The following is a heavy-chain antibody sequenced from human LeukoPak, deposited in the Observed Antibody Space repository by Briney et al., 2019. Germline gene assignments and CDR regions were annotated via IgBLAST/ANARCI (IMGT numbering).Heavy chain of an antibody. J-gene: IGHJ4*02. Sequence: ASVKVSCTASGYAFTAFYIHWVRQAPGQGLEWMGRLNPNTGGTIHAQKFQGRVTISRDTSISTAYMELSSLRSDDTAVYYCARVPDIYCPSTSCVDYWAREPWSPSPQ. CDR2: LNPNTGGT. CDR3: ARVPDIYCPSTSCVDY. D-gene: IGHD2-2*01. V-gene: IGHV1-2*06. CDR1: GYAFTAFY.